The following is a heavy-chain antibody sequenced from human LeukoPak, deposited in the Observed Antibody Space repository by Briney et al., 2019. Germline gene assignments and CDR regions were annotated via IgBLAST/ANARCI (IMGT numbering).Heavy chain of an antibody. D-gene: IGHD6-13*01. CDR1: GGSVSSGSYY. J-gene: IGHJ1*01. Sequence: SSETLSLTCTVSGGSVSSGSYYWSWLRQPPGKGLEWTGDIYYSGSTNYNPSLKSRVTISVDTSKNQFSLKLSSVTAADTAVYYCARDSGVAAASAEYFQHWGQGTLVTVSS. CDR3: ARDSGVAAASAEYFQH. V-gene: IGHV4-61*01. CDR2: IYYSGST.